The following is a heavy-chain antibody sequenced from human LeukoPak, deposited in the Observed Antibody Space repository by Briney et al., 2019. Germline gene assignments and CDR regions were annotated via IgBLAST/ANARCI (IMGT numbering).Heavy chain of an antibody. D-gene: IGHD3-10*01. CDR2: IYPGDSDT. Sequence: GESLQISCKGSGYSFTSYWIGWVRQLPGKGLEWMGIIYPGDSDTRYSPSFQGQVTISADKSISTAYLQWSSLKASDPAMYYCARPYYGSGSPFDYWGQGTLVTVSS. CDR3: ARPYYGSGSPFDY. CDR1: GYSFTSYW. J-gene: IGHJ4*02. V-gene: IGHV5-51*01.